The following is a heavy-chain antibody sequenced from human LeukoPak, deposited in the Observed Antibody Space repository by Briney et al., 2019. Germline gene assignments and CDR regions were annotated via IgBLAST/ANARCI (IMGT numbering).Heavy chain of an antibody. CDR2: ISWNSGSI. Sequence: PGRSLRLSCAASGFTFDDYAMHWVRQAPGKGLEWVSGISWNSGSIGYADSVKGRFTISRDNAKNSLYLQMNSLRAEDTALYYCAKGLYGDYGGDAFDIWGQGTMVTVSS. CDR3: AKGLYGDYGGDAFDI. V-gene: IGHV3-9*01. D-gene: IGHD4-17*01. J-gene: IGHJ3*02. CDR1: GFTFDDYA.